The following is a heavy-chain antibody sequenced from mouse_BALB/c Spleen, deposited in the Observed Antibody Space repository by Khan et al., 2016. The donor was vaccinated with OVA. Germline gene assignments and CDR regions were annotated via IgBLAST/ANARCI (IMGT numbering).Heavy chain of an antibody. V-gene: IGHV1-9*01. CDR1: GYTFSTYW. CDR2: ILPGSNNT. Sequence: QVQLQQSGAELMKPGASVKISCKTAGYTFSTYWIEWVKQRPGHGLEWIGEILPGSNNTHYNEKFKGKATFTADTSSNTAYMQLISLTSEDSAVYYCARYGNYRGLFAMDYWGQGTSVTVSS. CDR3: ARYGNYRGLFAMDY. J-gene: IGHJ4*01. D-gene: IGHD2-1*01.